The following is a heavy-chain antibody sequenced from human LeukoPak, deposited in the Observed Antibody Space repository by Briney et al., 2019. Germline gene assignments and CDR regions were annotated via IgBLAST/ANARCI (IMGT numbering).Heavy chain of an antibody. CDR3: ARHGNGAFDI. V-gene: IGHV4-59*08. J-gene: IGHJ3*02. Sequence: TETLSLTCTVSGGSISSYYWSWIRQPPGKGLEWIGFIYYSGSTNYSPSLKSRVTISVDTSKNQFSLKLTSVTAADTAVYYCARHGNGAFDIWGQGTMVTVSS. CDR2: IYYSGST. CDR1: GGSISSYY. D-gene: IGHD1-1*01.